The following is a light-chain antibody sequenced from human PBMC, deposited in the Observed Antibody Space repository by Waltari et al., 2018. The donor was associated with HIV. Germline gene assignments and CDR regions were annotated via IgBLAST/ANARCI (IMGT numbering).Light chain of an antibody. CDR2: KNF. V-gene: IGLV1-47*01. CDR3: VGWDSSLSAYV. J-gene: IGLJ1*01. CDR1: SSNIVNEI. Sequence: FLTQPPSAAGTPGQTVPFSCSGSSSNIVNEIGYCYQQRPGMTPKLLIYKNFLRPSGVPHRFAASKSGTSASLTISGLRSADEADYYCVGWDSSLSAYVFGAGTKVAVL.